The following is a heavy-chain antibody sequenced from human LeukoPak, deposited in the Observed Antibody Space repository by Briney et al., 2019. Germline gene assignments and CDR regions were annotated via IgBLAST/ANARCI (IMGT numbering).Heavy chain of an antibody. J-gene: IGHJ5*02. D-gene: IGHD2-15*01. Sequence: GGSLRLSCAASGFTLSSYAMSWVRQAPGKGLEWVSAISGSGGSTYYADSVKGRFTISRDNSKNTLYLQMNSLRAEDTAVYYCAKGFVVVVSATQSSWFDPWGQGTLVTVSS. CDR3: AKGFVVVVSATQSSWFDP. V-gene: IGHV3-23*01. CDR2: ISGSGGST. CDR1: GFTLSSYA.